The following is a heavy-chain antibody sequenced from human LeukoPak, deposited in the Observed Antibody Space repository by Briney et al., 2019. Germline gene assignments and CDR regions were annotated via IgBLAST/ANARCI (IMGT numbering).Heavy chain of an antibody. CDR2: IRFDG. D-gene: IGHD2/OR15-2a*01. Sequence: GGSLRLSCAASGFTFSTYGMHWVRQAPGKGLEWVAYIRFDGGDSVKGRFTISRDNSKNTLYLQMSSLRTEDSAVYYCASQGENIVPRYWGQGTLVTVSS. J-gene: IGHJ4*02. CDR3: ASQGENIVPRY. CDR1: GFTFSTYG. V-gene: IGHV3-30*02.